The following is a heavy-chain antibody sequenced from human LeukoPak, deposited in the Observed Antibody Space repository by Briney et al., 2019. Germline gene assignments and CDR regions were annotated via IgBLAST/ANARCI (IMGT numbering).Heavy chain of an antibody. Sequence: SETLSLTCSVSGDSMSSSSYYWGWIRQPPGKGLEWIGSIYYSGTTHYNASLKSLVIISLDRSRTQFSLQVNSVTAADTAVYYCARHAVADSVTVFGVSPDVWGKGTTVTLFS. J-gene: IGHJ6*04. CDR3: ARHAVADSVTVFGVSPDV. V-gene: IGHV4-39*01. CDR1: GDSMSSSSYY. D-gene: IGHD3-3*01. CDR2: IYYSGTT.